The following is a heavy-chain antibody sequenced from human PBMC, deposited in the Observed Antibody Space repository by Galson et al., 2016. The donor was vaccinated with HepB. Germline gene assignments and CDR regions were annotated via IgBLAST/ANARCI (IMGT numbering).Heavy chain of an antibody. V-gene: IGHV3-23*01. CDR1: GFTFSDYG. J-gene: IGHJ4*02. Sequence: SLRLSCAASGFTFSDYGMAWVRQAPGRGLEWVATMAGVGGNTHYPDSVKGRFTISRDNSKNTLSLQMNSLRAEDTALYSCARDVGGIMFDYWGQGTLVTVSS. CDR2: MAGVGGNT. D-gene: IGHD3-16*02. CDR3: ARDVGGIMFDY.